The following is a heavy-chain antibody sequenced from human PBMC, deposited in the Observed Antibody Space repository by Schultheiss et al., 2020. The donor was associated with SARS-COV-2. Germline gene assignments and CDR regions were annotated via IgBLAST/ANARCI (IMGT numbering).Heavy chain of an antibody. Sequence: SETLSLTCTVSGGSIISHYWSWIRQSPGKGLEWIGYIHHSGSTNYNPSLRSRVTMSVGASKNHFSLKLSSVTAADTAVYYCARELVAASNWFDPWGQGTLVTVSS. CDR3: ARELVAASNWFDP. D-gene: IGHD2-15*01. CDR2: IHHSGST. J-gene: IGHJ5*02. CDR1: GGSIISHY. V-gene: IGHV4-4*08.